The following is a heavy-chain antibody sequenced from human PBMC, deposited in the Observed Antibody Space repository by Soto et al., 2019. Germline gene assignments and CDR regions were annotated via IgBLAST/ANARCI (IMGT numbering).Heavy chain of an antibody. CDR1: GGTFSSYT. V-gene: IGHV1-69*02. CDR3: ARPPDSSSWYADYFDY. CDR2: IIPILGIA. D-gene: IGHD6-13*01. J-gene: IGHJ4*02. Sequence: QVQLVQSGAEVKKPGSSVKVSCKVSGGTFSSYTISWVRQAPGQGLEWMGRIIPILGIANYAQKFQGRVTITADKSTSTAYMELSSLRSEDTAVYYCARPPDSSSWYADYFDYWGQGTLVTVSS.